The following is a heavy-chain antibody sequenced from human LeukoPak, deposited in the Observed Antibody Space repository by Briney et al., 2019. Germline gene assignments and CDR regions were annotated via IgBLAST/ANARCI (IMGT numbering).Heavy chain of an antibody. D-gene: IGHD3-22*01. CDR1: GGSISSGSYY. J-gene: IGHJ4*02. CDR3: ARDRYYDSSGPPD. Sequence: SETLSLTCTVSGGSISSGSYYWRWLRQPAGKGLEGIGRIYTSGSTNYNPSLKSRVTISVDTSKNQFSLKLSSVTAADTAVYYCARDRYYDSSGPPDWGQGTLVTVSS. CDR2: IYTSGST. V-gene: IGHV4-61*02.